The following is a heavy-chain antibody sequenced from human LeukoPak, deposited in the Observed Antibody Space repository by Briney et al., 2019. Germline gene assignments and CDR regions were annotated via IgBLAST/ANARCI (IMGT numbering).Heavy chain of an antibody. Sequence: SETLSLTCTVSGGSISGYYWIWLRQPAEKGLEWIGRIYTSGSTNYNPSLKSRVTMSVDTSKNQFSLKLSSVTAADTAVYYCARASRFSSSWYGAFDIWGQGTMVTVSS. CDR3: ARASRFSSSWYGAFDI. D-gene: IGHD6-13*01. CDR1: GGSISGYY. J-gene: IGHJ3*02. CDR2: IYTSGST. V-gene: IGHV4-4*07.